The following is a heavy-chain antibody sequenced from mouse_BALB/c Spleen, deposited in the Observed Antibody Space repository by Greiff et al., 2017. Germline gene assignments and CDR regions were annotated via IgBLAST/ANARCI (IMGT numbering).Heavy chain of an antibody. CDR3: ARESGSSYRNWFAY. V-gene: IGHV1-54*01. J-gene: IGHJ3*01. CDR2: INPGSGGT. CDR1: GYAFTNYL. D-gene: IGHD1-1*01. Sequence: VKLMESGAELVRPGTSVKVSCKASGYAFTNYLIEWVKQRPGQGLEWIGVINPGSGGTNYNEKFKGKATLTADKSSSTAYMQLSSLTSDDSAVYFCARESGSSYRNWFAYWGQGTLVTVSA.